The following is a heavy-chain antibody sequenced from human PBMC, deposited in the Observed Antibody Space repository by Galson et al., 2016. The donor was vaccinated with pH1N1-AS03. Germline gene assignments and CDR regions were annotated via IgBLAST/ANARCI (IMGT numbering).Heavy chain of an antibody. Sequence: SLRLSCAASGFTFSSYAMSWVRQTPGKGLEWVSAISGSGVTTYYAESVKGRSTISRDNSKTTVSLQMNSLSADDTAIYYCSKGVRYAFYAQFDRWGQGTLVTVSS. CDR2: ISGSGVTT. CDR3: SKGVRYAFYAQFDR. CDR1: GFTFSSYA. V-gene: IGHV3-23*01. D-gene: IGHD2/OR15-2a*01. J-gene: IGHJ4*02.